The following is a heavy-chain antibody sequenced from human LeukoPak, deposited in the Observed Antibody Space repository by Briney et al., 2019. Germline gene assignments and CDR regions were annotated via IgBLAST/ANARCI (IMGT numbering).Heavy chain of an antibody. CDR2: IKYSGST. CDR1: GGSFSGYY. V-gene: IGHV4-34*01. D-gene: IGHD3-10*01. Sequence: SETLSLTCAVYGGSFSGYYWSWIRQSPGRGLEWIAEIKYSGSTKYNPSLKSRVTILGDASRNQFSLKLSSVTAADTAVYYCARHGAHYFDYWGQGMLVTVSS. CDR3: ARHGAHYFDY. J-gene: IGHJ4*02.